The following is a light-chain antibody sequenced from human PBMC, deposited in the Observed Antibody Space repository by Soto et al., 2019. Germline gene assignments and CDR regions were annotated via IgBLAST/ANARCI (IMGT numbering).Light chain of an antibody. J-gene: IGKJ1*01. CDR1: QSISANY. CDR2: SAS. V-gene: IGKV3-20*01. Sequence: EIVLTQSPGTLSLSPGERATLSCRASQSISANYLAWYQQKPGQAPRLLIYSASSRATGIPDRFSGSGSGTDFTLTISRLEPEDFAVYYCHLYGSSPLTFGQGTKVEIK. CDR3: HLYGSSPLT.